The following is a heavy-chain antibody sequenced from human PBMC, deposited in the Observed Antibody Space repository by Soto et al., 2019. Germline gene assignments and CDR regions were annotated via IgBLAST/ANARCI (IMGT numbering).Heavy chain of an antibody. CDR3: ARAHYDSSGYYGPEIDY. D-gene: IGHD3-22*01. CDR2: IIPIFGTA. V-gene: IGHV1-69*13. Sequence: SVKVSCKASGVTFSSYAISWVRQAPGQGLEWMGGIIPIFGTANYAQKFQGRVTITADESTSTAYMELSSLRSEDTAVYYCARAHYDSSGYYGPEIDYWGQGTLVTVSS. CDR1: GVTFSSYA. J-gene: IGHJ4*02.